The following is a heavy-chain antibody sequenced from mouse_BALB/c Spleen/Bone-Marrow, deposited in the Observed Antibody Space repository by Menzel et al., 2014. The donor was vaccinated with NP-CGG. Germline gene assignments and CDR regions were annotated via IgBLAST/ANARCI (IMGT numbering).Heavy chain of an antibody. D-gene: IGHD4-1*01. CDR3: ARWELGRALIAH. V-gene: IGHV14-3*02. Sequence: EVLVVESGAELVKPGAPVKLSCTASGFNFKDTYMHWVKQRPEHGLEWMGRIDPANGNTKYDPKLQGKATITADTSFNPAYLQLSSLTSEDTAVYYCARWELGRALIAHRAQATLVTVSA. J-gene: IGHJ3*01. CDR2: IDPANGNT. CDR1: GFNFKDTY.